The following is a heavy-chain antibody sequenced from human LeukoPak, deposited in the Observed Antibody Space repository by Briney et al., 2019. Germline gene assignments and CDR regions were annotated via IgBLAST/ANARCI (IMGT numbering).Heavy chain of an antibody. CDR1: GGSLSSYY. D-gene: IGHD2-15*01. V-gene: IGHV4-59*01. J-gene: IGHJ5*02. CDR3: ARGGNCSGGSCYSDRGWFDP. Sequence: SETLSLTCTVSGGSLSSYYWSWIRQPPGKGLEWIGYIYYTGSTNYNPSLKSRVTMSVDTSKNQFSLKLSSVTAADTAVYYCARGGNCSGGSCYSDRGWFDPWGQGTLVTVSS. CDR2: IYYTGST.